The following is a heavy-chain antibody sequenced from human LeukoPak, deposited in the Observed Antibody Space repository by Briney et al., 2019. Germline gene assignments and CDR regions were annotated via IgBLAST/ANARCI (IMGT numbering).Heavy chain of an antibody. CDR1: GGSISSSSYY. CDR2: IYYSGST. CDR3: ARGYSISFRDYYYYMDV. J-gene: IGHJ6*03. D-gene: IGHD6-6*01. Sequence: PSETLSLTCTVSGGSISSSSYYWGWIRQPPGKGLEWIGSIYYSGSTYYGPSLKGRVTISVDTSKNQLSLKLSSVPAADTAVYYCARGYSISFRDYYYYMDVWGKGTTVTVSS. V-gene: IGHV4-39*07.